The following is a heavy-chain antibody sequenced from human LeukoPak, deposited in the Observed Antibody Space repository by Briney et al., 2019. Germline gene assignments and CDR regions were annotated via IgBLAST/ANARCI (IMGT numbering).Heavy chain of an antibody. CDR1: GFTFSSYG. CDR2: ISGSGGST. J-gene: IGHJ4*02. V-gene: IGHV3-23*01. CDR3: AKSFTVAYGDEFDY. Sequence: GGSMRLSCAASGFTFSSYGMSWVRQAPGKGLEWVSSISGSGGSTYYADSVKGRFTISRDNSKNTLYLQMNSLRAEDTAVYYCAKSFTVAYGDEFDYWGQGTLVTVSS. D-gene: IGHD4-17*01.